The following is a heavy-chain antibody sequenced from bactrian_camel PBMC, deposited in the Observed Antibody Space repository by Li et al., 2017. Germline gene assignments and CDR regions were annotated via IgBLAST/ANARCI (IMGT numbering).Heavy chain of an antibody. Sequence: HVQLVESGGGSVEAGGSLTLSCAASGYIDSSYCMGWFRQVVGKEREEVAEMDGAGRKRYPESMQGRFSISKDNDKTIAYLEMNSLKPEDTAVYYCVADPTVARIAAVPKLTAIPNAYWGQG. J-gene: IGHJ4*01. CDR3: VADPTVARIAAVPKLTAIPNAY. CDR1: GYIDSSYC. CDR2: MDGAGRK. V-gene: IGHV3S53*01. D-gene: IGHD1*01.